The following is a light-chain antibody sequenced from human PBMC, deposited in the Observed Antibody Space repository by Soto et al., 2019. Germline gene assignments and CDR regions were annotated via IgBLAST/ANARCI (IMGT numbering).Light chain of an antibody. CDR2: NVS. CDR1: QSLVYSDGNTY. J-gene: IGKJ2*01. Sequence: DVVMTQSPLSLPVTLGQPASISCRSSQSLVYSDGNTYLNWFQQRPGQSPRRLIYNVSKRDSGVPDRFSGSGSGTDFTLKISRVEAEDVGVYYCMQGTHWPPYTFGQGTKLEIK. V-gene: IGKV2-30*01. CDR3: MQGTHWPPYT.